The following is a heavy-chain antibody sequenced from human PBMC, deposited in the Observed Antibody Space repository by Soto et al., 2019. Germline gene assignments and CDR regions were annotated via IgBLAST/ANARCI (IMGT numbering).Heavy chain of an antibody. CDR3: ARDLRTRDSSGYSNNWFDP. V-gene: IGHV4-31*03. J-gene: IGHJ5*02. Sequence: SETLSLTCTVSGGSTSSGGYYWSWIRQHPGKGLEWIGYIYYSGSTYYNPSLKSRVTISVDTSKNQFSLKLSSVTAADTAVYYCARDLRTRDSSGYSNNWFDPWGQGTLVTVSS. CDR2: IYYSGST. D-gene: IGHD3-22*01. CDR1: GGSTSSGGYY.